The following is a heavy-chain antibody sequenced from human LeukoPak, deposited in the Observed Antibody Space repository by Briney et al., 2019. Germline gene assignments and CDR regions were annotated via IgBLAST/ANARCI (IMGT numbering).Heavy chain of an antibody. D-gene: IGHD6-6*01. CDR2: IYYSGST. Sequence: SETLSLTCTVSGGSISSYYWNWIRQPLGKGLEWIGNIYYSGSTNYNPSLKSRVTISVDTSKNQFSLKLSSVTAADTAVYYCARHGVNSSSSYYYDMDVWGQGTTVTVSS. V-gene: IGHV4-59*08. J-gene: IGHJ6*02. CDR1: GGSISSYY. CDR3: ARHGVNSSSSYYYDMDV.